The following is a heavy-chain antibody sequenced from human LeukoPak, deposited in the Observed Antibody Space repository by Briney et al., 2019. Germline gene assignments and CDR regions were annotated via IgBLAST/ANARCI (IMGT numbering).Heavy chain of an antibody. CDR3: ARVVQSTDSSGFYLHEYFQH. CDR1: GCSFSGYY. D-gene: IGHD3-22*01. CDR2: INHSGST. Sequence: SETLSLTCAVYGCSFSGYYWIWLRQPPGKGLEGIGEINHSGSTNYNPSLKSRVTITVDTSKTQFSLTLRSVTAADTAVYYCARVVQSTDSSGFYLHEYFQHWGQGTLVTVSS. V-gene: IGHV4-34*01. J-gene: IGHJ1*01.